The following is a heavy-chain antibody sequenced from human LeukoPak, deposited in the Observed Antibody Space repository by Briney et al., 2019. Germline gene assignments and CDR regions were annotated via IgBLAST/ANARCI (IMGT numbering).Heavy chain of an antibody. D-gene: IGHD6-19*01. Sequence: GGSLRLSCAASGITVSTNFMSWVRQAPGKGLEWVSVIYSGGRTYYADSVKGRFTISRDNSKNMVYLQMNSLRAEDTAVYYCARDSVGSGWYFTGRFDYWGQGTLVTVSS. J-gene: IGHJ4*02. V-gene: IGHV3-66*01. CDR3: ARDSVGSGWYFTGRFDY. CDR2: IYSGGRT. CDR1: GITVSTNF.